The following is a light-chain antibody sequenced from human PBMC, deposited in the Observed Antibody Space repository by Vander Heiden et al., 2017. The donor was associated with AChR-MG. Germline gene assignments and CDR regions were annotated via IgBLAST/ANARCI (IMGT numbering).Light chain of an antibody. CDR3: QQYNSNPYT. J-gene: IGKJ2*01. Sequence: DIQLTQSPSTLSASAGYRFTLPYRASQSISNWLAWLQQKQGKAPKVLTYKASNLESGVPSRFSGSGSGTEFTLTITSLQPDDFATYYCQQYNSNPYTFGQGTKLEIK. CDR2: KAS. CDR1: QSISNW. V-gene: IGKV1-5*03.